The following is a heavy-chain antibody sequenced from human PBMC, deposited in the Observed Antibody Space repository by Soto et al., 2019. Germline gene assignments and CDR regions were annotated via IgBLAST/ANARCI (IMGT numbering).Heavy chain of an antibody. J-gene: IGHJ3*02. D-gene: IGHD2-2*01. V-gene: IGHV3-74*01. CDR2: INGDGRST. CDR1: GFISRSYW. CDR3: ERAQYLADDAFDI. Sequence: HPXGSLGLSCAASGFISRSYWMHWVRHVPGKGLVWVSRINGDGRSTSYADSVKGRFTISRDNAKNTLYLQMNSLRADDTAVYYCERAQYLADDAFDIWGQGAMVTVSS.